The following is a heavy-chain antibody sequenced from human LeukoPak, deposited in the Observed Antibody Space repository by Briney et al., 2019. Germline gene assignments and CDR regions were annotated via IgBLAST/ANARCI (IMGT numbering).Heavy chain of an antibody. D-gene: IGHD1-26*01. CDR2: ISSSSSYI. CDR3: AVGALPDYDY. CDR1: GFTFSSYS. V-gene: IGHV3-21*01. J-gene: IGHJ4*02. Sequence: PGGSLRLSCAASGFTFSSYSMNWVRQAPGKGLEWVSSISSSSSYIYYADSVKGRFTISRDNAKNSLYLQMNSLRAEDAAVYYCAVGALPDYDYWGQGTLVTVSS.